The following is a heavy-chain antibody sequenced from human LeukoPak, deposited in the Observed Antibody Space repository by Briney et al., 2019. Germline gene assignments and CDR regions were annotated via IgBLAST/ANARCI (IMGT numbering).Heavy chain of an antibody. D-gene: IGHD3-10*01. CDR2: IYYSGST. J-gene: IGHJ4*02. CDR3: ARVRNLVRVDY. V-gene: IGHV4-39*07. Sequence: SETLSLTCTVSGGSISSSSYYWGWIRQPPGKGLEWIGSIYYSGSTYYNPSLKSRVTISVDTSKNQFSLKLSSVTAADTAVYYCARVRNLVRVDYWGQGTLVTVSS. CDR1: GGSISSSSYY.